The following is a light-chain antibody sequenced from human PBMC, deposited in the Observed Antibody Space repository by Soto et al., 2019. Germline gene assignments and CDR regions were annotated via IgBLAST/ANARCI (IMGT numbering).Light chain of an antibody. V-gene: IGLV1-40*01. CDR3: QSYDSSLSGVV. J-gene: IGLJ2*01. CDR2: GNS. CDR1: SSNIGAGYD. Sequence: QSALTQPPSVSGAPGQRVTISCTGSSSNIGAGYDVHWYQQLPGTAPKLLIYGNSNRPSGVPDRFSGSKSGTSASLAITGLQEEDEADYYCQSYDSSLSGVVFGGGTKLTVL.